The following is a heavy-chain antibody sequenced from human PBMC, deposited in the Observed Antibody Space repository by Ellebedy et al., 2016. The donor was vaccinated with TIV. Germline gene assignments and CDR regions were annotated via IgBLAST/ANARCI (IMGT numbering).Heavy chain of an antibody. J-gene: IGHJ5*01. V-gene: IGHV1-69*13. Sequence: SVKVSXXASGVTFSNYAISWVRQAPGQGLEWMGGVIPMFNTANYAEKFQGRVTITADESTSTAYMELSSLRSEDTAVYYCAGDSTDILRYTWFDSWGQGTLVNVSS. CDR3: AGDSTDILRYTWFDS. CDR2: VIPMFNTA. D-gene: IGHD3-9*01. CDR1: GVTFSNYA.